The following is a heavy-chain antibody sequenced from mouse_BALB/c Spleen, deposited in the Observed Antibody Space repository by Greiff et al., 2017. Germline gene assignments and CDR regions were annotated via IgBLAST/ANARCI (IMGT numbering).Heavy chain of an antibody. CDR2: ISYSGST. CDR1: GYSITSDYA. Sequence: DVQLQESGPGLVKPSQSLSLTCTVTGYSITSDYAWNWIRQFPGNKLEWMGYISYSGSTSYNPSLKSRISITRDTSKNQFFLQLNSVTTEDTATYYCARVYGYWGQGTLVTVSA. D-gene: IGHD1-2*01. J-gene: IGHJ3*01. CDR3: ARVYGY. V-gene: IGHV3-2*02.